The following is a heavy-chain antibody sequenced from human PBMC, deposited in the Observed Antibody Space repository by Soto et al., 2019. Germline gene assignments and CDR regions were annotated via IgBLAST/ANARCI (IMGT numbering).Heavy chain of an antibody. CDR3: ARRWAVAGTFDY. CDR2: ISAYNGNT. CDR1: GYTFTSYG. J-gene: IGHJ4*02. Sequence: APVKVSCKASGYTFTSYGISWVRQAPGQGLEWMGWISAYNGNTNYAQKLQGRVTMTTDTSTSTAYMELRSLRSDDTAVYYCARRWAVAGTFDYWGQGTLVTVSS. D-gene: IGHD6-19*01. V-gene: IGHV1-18*04.